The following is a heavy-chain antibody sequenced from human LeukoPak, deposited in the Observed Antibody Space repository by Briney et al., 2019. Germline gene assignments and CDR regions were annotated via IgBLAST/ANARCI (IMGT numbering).Heavy chain of an antibody. D-gene: IGHD3-10*01. J-gene: IGHJ2*01. CDR1: GFTFSSYS. CDR3: ARNYGSGSYYNGPNWYFDL. Sequence: GGSLRLSCAASGFTFSSYSMNWVRQAPGKGLEWVSYISTSSSTIYYADSVKGRVTISRDNAKNSLYLQMNSLRAEDTAVYYCARNYGSGSYYNGPNWYFDLWGRGTLVTVSS. CDR2: ISTSSSTI. V-gene: IGHV3-48*01.